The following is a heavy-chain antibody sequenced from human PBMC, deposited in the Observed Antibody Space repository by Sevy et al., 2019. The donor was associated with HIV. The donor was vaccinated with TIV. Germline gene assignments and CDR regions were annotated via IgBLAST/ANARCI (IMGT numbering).Heavy chain of an antibody. D-gene: IGHD2-15*01. Sequence: GGSLRLSCAASGFTFSTSTMNWVRQAPGKGLEWVSLITNSSSYIFYADSVKGRFTISRDNAKNSLFLQMNCLRAEETAVYYCVRDGWNYSGQGTLVTVSS. CDR2: ITNSSSYI. CDR1: GFTFSTST. CDR3: VRDGWNY. J-gene: IGHJ4*02. V-gene: IGHV3-21*01.